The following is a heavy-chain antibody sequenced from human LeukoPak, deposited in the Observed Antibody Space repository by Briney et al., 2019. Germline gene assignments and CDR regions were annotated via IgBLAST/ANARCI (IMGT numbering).Heavy chain of an antibody. CDR1: GYSFTNFG. V-gene: IGHV1-18*01. Sequence: GASVQVSCKTSGYSFTNFGISWVRQAPGQGLEWMGWISAYNGDTNYVQNLQGRVTMTTDASTTTAYMELRSLRSDDTAVYYCARDYGYYDSRGHYCDYWGQGTLVSVSS. J-gene: IGHJ4*02. CDR2: ISAYNGDT. D-gene: IGHD3-22*01. CDR3: ARDYGYYDSRGHYCDY.